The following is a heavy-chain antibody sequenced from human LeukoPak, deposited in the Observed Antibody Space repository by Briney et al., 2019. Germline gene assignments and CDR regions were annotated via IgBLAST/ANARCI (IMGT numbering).Heavy chain of an antibody. CDR2: IIPILGIA. J-gene: IGHJ4*02. CDR1: GGTFSSCA. Sequence: SVKVSCKASGGTFSSCAISWVRQAPGQGLEWMGRIIPILGIANYAQKFQGRVTITADKSTSTAYMELSSLRSEDTAVYYCARDMDSSGYYYFAYWGQGTLVTVSS. V-gene: IGHV1-69*04. D-gene: IGHD3-22*01. CDR3: ARDMDSSGYYYFAY.